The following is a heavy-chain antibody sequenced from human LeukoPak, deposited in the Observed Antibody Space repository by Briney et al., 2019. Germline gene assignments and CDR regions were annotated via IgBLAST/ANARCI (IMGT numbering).Heavy chain of an antibody. Sequence: ASVKVSCKASGYTFTSYYIHWVRQAPGQGLEWMGRINPNSGGPNYGQKFQGTVTMTRDMSISTAYLELSNLRSDDTAAYYCVRGYSYGFYFDYWGQGSLVTVSS. J-gene: IGHJ4*02. CDR2: INPNSGGP. V-gene: IGHV1-2*06. D-gene: IGHD5-18*01. CDR1: GYTFTSYY. CDR3: VRGYSYGFYFDY.